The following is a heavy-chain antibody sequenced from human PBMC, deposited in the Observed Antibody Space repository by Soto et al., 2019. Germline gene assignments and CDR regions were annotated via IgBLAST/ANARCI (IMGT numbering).Heavy chain of an antibody. V-gene: IGHV3-11*03. CDR2: ISSSSSFT. D-gene: IGHD5-18*01. J-gene: IGHJ4*02. Sequence: GGSLRLSCAASGFIFSDYYMTWIRQAPGKGLEWVSHISSSSSFTDYVDSVKGRFTISRDNANNSLYLQMNSLRAEDTAIYYCARMAVNTAMLSVLPHLDFWGQGTLVTVSS. CDR3: ARMAVNTAMLSVLPHLDF. CDR1: GFIFSDYY.